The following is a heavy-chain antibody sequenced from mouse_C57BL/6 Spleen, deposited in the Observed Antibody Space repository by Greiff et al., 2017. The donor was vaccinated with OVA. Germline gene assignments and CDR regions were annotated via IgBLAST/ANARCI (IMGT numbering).Heavy chain of an antibody. V-gene: IGHV1-80*01. CDR2: IYPGDGDT. CDR3: ARSGTQGGMDY. J-gene: IGHJ4*01. Sequence: QVHVKQSGAELVKPGASVKISCKASGYAFSSYWMNWVKQRPGKGLEWIGQIYPGDGDTNYNGKFKGKATLTADKSSSTAYMQLSSLTSEDSAVYFCARSGTQGGMDYWGQGTSVTVSS. D-gene: IGHD1-1*01. CDR1: GYAFSSYW.